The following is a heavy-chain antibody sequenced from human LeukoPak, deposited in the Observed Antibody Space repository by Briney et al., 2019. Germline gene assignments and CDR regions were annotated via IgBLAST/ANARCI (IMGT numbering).Heavy chain of an antibody. CDR3: ARAPGWSTVVRPFDY. CDR1: GDSMSSYY. J-gene: IGHJ4*02. V-gene: IGHV4-4*07. D-gene: IGHD2-21*01. CDR2: IYTSGST. Sequence: SETLSLTCTVSGDSMSSYYWSWIRQPAGKGLEWIGRIYTSGSTNYNPSLKSRVTISVDTSKNQFSLKLSSVTAADTAVYYCARAPGWSTVVRPFDYWGQGALVTVSS.